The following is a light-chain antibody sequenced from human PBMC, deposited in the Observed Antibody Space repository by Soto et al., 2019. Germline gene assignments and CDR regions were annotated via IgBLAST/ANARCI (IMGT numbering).Light chain of an antibody. J-gene: IGKJ1*01. V-gene: IGKV1-5*03. CDR3: QHSNSYSEA. CDR2: KAS. CDR1: QTISSW. Sequence: IQLTQSPSSLSASVGDRVTITCRASQTISSWLAWYQQKPGKAPKLLIYKASTLKSGVPSRFSGSGSGTEFTLTISSLQPDDFTTYYCQHSNSYSEAFGQGTKVDI.